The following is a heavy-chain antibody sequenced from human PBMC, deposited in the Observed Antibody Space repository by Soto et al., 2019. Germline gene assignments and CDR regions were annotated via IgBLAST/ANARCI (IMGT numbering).Heavy chain of an antibody. V-gene: IGHV3-23*01. CDR3: AKVGSFYVPRSPFDS. Sequence: PGGSLSHSCSASGFTFSSYAMHWIRQAPGKGLEWVAGISGNSGFTYYTDSVKGRFTISRNNSENTLFLQMNARREEDTAIYYCAKVGSFYVPRSPFDSWGRGIGVTVPS. CDR1: GFTFSSYA. CDR2: ISGNSGFT. D-gene: IGHD1-26*01. J-gene: IGHJ4*02.